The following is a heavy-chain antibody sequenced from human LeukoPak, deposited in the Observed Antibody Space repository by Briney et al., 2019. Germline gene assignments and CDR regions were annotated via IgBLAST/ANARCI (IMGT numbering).Heavy chain of an antibody. CDR2: IFHSGNT. CDR3: ATEARSTSWYYFDY. D-gene: IGHD6-13*01. CDR1: GTSITTYW. Sequence: SETLSLTCTVSGTSITTYWWSWIRQPPGKGLEWIGYIFHSGNTNYNSSLKSRVTMSVDTSKKQFSLQLSSVTAADTAVYYCATEARSTSWYYFDYWGQGILVTVSS. V-gene: IGHV4-59*03. J-gene: IGHJ4*02.